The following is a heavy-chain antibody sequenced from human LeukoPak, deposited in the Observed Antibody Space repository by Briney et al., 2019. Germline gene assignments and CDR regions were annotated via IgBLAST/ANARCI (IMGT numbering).Heavy chain of an antibody. Sequence: ASVKVSCKASGYTFTSYGISWVRQAPGQGLEWMGWISAYNGNTNYAQKLQGRVTMTTDTSTSTAYMVLGSLRSDDTAVCYCARVPRESSGWYAEDYWGQGTLVTVSS. CDR2: ISAYNGNT. J-gene: IGHJ4*02. D-gene: IGHD6-19*01. CDR1: GYTFTSYG. V-gene: IGHV1-18*01. CDR3: ARVPRESSGWYAEDY.